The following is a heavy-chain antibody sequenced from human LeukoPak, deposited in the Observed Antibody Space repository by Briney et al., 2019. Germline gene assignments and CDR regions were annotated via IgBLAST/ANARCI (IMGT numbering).Heavy chain of an antibody. CDR2: IYSGGST. CDR1: GFIVSSNY. CDR3: ARGFWSGYYYNWFDP. D-gene: IGHD3-3*01. Sequence: GGSLRLSCAASGFIVSSNYMSWVRQAPGKGLEWVSVIYSGGSTSYADSMKGRFTISRDSSKNTLYLQMNSLRAEDTAVYYCARGFWSGYYYNWFDPWGQGTLVTVSS. V-gene: IGHV3-66*02. J-gene: IGHJ5*02.